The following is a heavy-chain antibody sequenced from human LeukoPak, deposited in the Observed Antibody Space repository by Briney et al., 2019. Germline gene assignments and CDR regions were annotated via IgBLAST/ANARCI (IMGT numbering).Heavy chain of an antibody. Sequence: GGSLRLSCAASEFTFSSYWMSWVRQAPGKGLEWVANIKQDGSEKYYVDSVKGRFTISRDNAKNSLYLQMNSLRAEDTAVYYCARGPPCREYCSLEFYFDYWGQGTLVTVSS. V-gene: IGHV3-7*05. D-gene: IGHD2/OR15-2a*01. CDR2: IKQDGSEK. CDR1: EFTFSSYW. CDR3: ARGPPCREYCSLEFYFDY. J-gene: IGHJ4*02.